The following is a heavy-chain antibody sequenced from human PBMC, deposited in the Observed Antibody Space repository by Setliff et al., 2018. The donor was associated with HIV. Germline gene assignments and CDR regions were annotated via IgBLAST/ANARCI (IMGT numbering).Heavy chain of an antibody. J-gene: IGHJ4*02. CDR1: GGSIISDIFY. CDR3: ARYTVGSMVDY. CDR2: IYPGST. Sequence: SETLSLTCSVSGGSIISDIFYWRWIRQPPGKGLEWIGSIYPGSTKCNPSLRSRLTISLDSPTNQFSVTLSSVTAADTAMYYCARYTVGSMVDYWGPGTLVTVSS. D-gene: IGHD5-12*01. V-gene: IGHV4-39*01.